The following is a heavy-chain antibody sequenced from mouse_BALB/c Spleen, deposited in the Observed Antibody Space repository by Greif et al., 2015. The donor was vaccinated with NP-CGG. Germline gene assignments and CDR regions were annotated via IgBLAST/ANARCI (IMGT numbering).Heavy chain of an antibody. CDR1: GFSLTSYG. V-gene: IGHV2-4*02. CDR3: ASQDAY. CDR2: IWRGGST. J-gene: IGHJ3*01. Sequence: QVQLKQSGPGLVQPSQSLYITRTVSGFSLTSYGVHWVRQPPGKGLEWLGVIWRGGSTDYNAAFISRLSISKDNSKSXVFFKMNSLQADDTAIFYCASQDAYWGQGTLVTVSA.